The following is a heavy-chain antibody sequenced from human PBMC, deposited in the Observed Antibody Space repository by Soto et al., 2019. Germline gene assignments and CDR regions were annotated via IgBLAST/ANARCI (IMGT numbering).Heavy chain of an antibody. CDR2: IYPGDSDT. D-gene: IGHD3-10*01. V-gene: IGHV5-51*01. J-gene: IGHJ4*02. CDR1: GYSFSNYW. CDR3: ARQGDSMDAAFDY. Sequence: GESLKISCRASGYSFSNYWIGWVRQMPGKGLEWMGIIYPGDSDTRYSPSFQGLVAISADKSITTAYLQWSSLKASDTAIYYCARQGDSMDAAFDYWGQGTLVTVSS.